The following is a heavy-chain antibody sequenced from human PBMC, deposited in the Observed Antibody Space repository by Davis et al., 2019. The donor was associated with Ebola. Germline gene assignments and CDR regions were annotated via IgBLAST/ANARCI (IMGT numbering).Heavy chain of an antibody. CDR3: MSLSGGS. Sequence: GESLKISCAASGFTFSNSWMSWVRQGPGEGLVWVSHINRDGTTTNYADSVEGRFTISRDNAKNTLYLQMNSLRAEDTAVYYCMSLSGGSWGQGTLVTVSS. CDR2: INRDGTTT. J-gene: IGHJ5*02. V-gene: IGHV3-74*01. CDR1: GFTFSNSW. D-gene: IGHD3-16*01.